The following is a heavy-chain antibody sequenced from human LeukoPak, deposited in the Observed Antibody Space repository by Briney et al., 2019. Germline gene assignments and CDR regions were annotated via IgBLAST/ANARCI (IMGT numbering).Heavy chain of an antibody. CDR1: GGTFSSQA. CDR3: ARDGDTAMGRTYYFDY. J-gene: IGHJ4*02. CDR2: LIPIFGTA. V-gene: IGHV1-69*13. D-gene: IGHD5-18*01. Sequence: GASVKVSCKASGGTFSSQAISWVRQAPGQGLGWMGGLIPIFGTANYSQKFQGRVTITADESTSTAYMELSSLRSEDTAVYYCARDGDTAMGRTYYFDYWGQGTLVTVSS.